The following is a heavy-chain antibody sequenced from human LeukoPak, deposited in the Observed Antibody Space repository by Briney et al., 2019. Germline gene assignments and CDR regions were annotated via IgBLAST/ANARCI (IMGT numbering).Heavy chain of an antibody. CDR3: AKGWDSSRLTVFDY. CDR2: ISGSGGST. CDR1: GFTFSTYA. J-gene: IGHJ4*02. V-gene: IGHV3-23*01. Sequence: PGGSLRLSCAASGFTFSTYAVNWVRQAPGKGLEWVSTISGSGGSTYYADSVKGRFTISRDNSKNTLYLQMNSLRAEDTAVYYCAKGWDSSRLTVFDYWGQGTLVTVSS. D-gene: IGHD6-13*01.